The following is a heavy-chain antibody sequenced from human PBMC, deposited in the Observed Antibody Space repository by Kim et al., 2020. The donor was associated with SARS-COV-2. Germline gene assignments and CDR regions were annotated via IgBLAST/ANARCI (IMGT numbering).Heavy chain of an antibody. V-gene: IGHV4-39*07. J-gene: IGHJ4*02. CDR1: GGSISSSNYY. Sequence: SETLSLTCTVSGGSISSSNYYWDWIRQPPGKGLEWIGSIYYSGSTDYNPSLKSRVTISLDTSKNHFSLKLSSVTAADTALYYCARDVRYYYGSGRYSSPLYLDYWGQGTLVTVSS. CDR3: ARDVRYYYGSGRYSSPLYLDY. D-gene: IGHD3-10*01. CDR2: IYYSGST.